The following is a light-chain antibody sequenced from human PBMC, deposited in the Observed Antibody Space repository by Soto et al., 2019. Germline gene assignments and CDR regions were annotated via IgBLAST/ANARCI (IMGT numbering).Light chain of an antibody. CDR3: CSYAGSNTPHVV. V-gene: IGLV2-11*02. CDR1: SSDVGGYNY. CDR2: DVS. Sequence: QSALTQPRSVSGSPGQSVTISCTGTSSDVGGYNYVSWYQQHPGKAHKLMIYDVSKRPSGVPDRFSGSKSGNTASLTISGLQAEDEADYYCCSYAGSNTPHVVFGGGTKLTVL. J-gene: IGLJ2*01.